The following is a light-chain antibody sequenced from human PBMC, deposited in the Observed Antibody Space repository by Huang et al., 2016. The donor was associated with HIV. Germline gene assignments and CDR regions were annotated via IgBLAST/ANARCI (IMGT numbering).Light chain of an antibody. CDR2: GAS. CDR1: QSVSSEK. J-gene: IGKJ4*01. CDR3: QQYGRSPIT. Sequence: EIVLTQSPGTLSLSSGERATLSCRASQSVSSEKLGWYQQKAGQAPRLLIYGASSRAAGIPDRFSGSGSGTDFTLTISRLETEDFALYFCQQYGRSPITFGGGTKVEI. V-gene: IGKV3-20*01.